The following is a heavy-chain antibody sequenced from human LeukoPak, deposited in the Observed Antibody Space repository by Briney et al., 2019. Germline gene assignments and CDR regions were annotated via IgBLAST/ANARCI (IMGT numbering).Heavy chain of an antibody. Sequence: SETLSLTCTVSGGSISSSSYYWGWIRQPPGKGLEWIGSIYYSGSTYYNPSLKSRVTISVDTSKNQFSLKLSSVTAAATAVYYCARLRGSGFDYWGQGTLVTVSS. J-gene: IGHJ4*02. CDR2: IYYSGST. V-gene: IGHV4-39*01. CDR1: GGSISSSSYY. CDR3: ARLRGSGFDY. D-gene: IGHD3-10*01.